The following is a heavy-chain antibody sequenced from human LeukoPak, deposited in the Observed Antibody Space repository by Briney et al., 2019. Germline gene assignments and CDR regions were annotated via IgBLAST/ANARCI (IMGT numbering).Heavy chain of an antibody. CDR2: IYYGGST. D-gene: IGHD3-9*01. V-gene: IGHV4-59*08. CDR1: GGSISSYY. CDR3: ARHPPEFDWLSPFDY. Sequence: SETLSLTCTVSGGSISSYYWSWIRQPPGKGLEWIGYIYYGGSTNYNPSLKSRVTISVDTSKNQFSLKLSSVTAADTAVYYCARHPPEFDWLSPFDYWGQGTLVTVSS. J-gene: IGHJ4*02.